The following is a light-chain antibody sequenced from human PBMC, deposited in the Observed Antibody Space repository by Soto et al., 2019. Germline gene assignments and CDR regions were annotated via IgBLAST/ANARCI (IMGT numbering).Light chain of an antibody. CDR2: DVS. CDR1: SSDVGGYNY. J-gene: IGLJ1*01. Sequence: QSVLTQPASVSGSPGQSITISCTGTSSDVGGYNYVSWYQQHSGKAPKFMIYDVSNRPSGVSNRFSGSKSGNTASLTISGLQAEDEADYYCCSYTTGNTRKIVCGTVAKVTVL. V-gene: IGLV2-14*01. CDR3: CSYTTGNTRKIV.